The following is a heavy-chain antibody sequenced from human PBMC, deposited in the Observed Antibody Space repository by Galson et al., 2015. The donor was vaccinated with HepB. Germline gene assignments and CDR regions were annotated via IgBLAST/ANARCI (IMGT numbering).Heavy chain of an antibody. J-gene: IGHJ4*02. D-gene: IGHD3-3*01. CDR3: AKDPIFGASGWFYFDY. CDR1: GFRFSNYA. CDR2: ITGSGGST. V-gene: IGHV3-23*01. Sequence: SLRLSCAASGFRFSNYAMSWVRQAPGKGLEWVSGITGSGGSTYYADSVKGRFANSRDNTKNTLYLQMRGLRADDTAVYYCAKDPIFGASGWFYFDYWGQGTVVTVSS.